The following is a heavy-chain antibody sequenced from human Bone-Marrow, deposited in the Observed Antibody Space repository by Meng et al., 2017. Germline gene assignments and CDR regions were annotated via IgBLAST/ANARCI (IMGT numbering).Heavy chain of an antibody. D-gene: IGHD6-19*01. V-gene: IGHV4-34*01. CDR2: INHSGST. CDR3: ARGARVAGTDY. Sequence: VQLQQWGAGLLKPAEPLSLTCAVYGGSFMGYYWSWIRQPPGKGLEWIGEINHSGSTNYNPSLKSRVTISVDTSKNQFSLKLSSVTAADTAVYYCARGARVAGTDYWGQGTLVTASS. J-gene: IGHJ4*02. CDR1: GGSFMGYY.